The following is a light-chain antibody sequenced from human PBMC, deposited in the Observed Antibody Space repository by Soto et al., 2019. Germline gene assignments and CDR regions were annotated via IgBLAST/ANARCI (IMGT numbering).Light chain of an antibody. Sequence: DIVMTQSPLSLTVTPGEPASISCRSSQSLRHSNGFNYLDWYLQKPGQSPQFLIYLGSNRASGVPDRFSGSGSGTDFTLRISRVEAEDVGIYYCMQALQTPWTFGQGTKVDIK. CDR3: MQALQTPWT. V-gene: IGKV2-28*01. J-gene: IGKJ1*01. CDR2: LGS. CDR1: QSLRHSNGFNY.